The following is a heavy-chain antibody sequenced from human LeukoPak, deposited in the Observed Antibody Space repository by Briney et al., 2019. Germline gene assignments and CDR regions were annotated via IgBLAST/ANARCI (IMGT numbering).Heavy chain of an antibody. D-gene: IGHD3-10*01. V-gene: IGHV4-38-2*02. Sequence: PSETLSLTCTVSGGSISSGYYWGWIRQPPGKGLEWVGSIYHSGSTYYNPSLKSRVTISVDTSKNQFSLKLSSVTAADTAVYYCARSMVRGVRGAFDIWGQGTMVTVSS. CDR2: IYHSGST. CDR1: GGSISSGYY. J-gene: IGHJ3*02. CDR3: ARSMVRGVRGAFDI.